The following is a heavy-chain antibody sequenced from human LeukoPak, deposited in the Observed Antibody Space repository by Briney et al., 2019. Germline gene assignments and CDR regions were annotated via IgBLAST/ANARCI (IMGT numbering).Heavy chain of an antibody. Sequence: HPGRSLRLSCAASGFSLSAYGVHWVRQAPGKGLEWVAVIWYDGTSKDYADSVKGRFTFSRDNSKNTLYLQMNSLTVEDTAVYYCARSQSSSLIDYWGQGTLVTVSS. CDR2: IWYDGTSK. CDR1: GFSLSAYG. J-gene: IGHJ4*02. D-gene: IGHD6-13*01. CDR3: ARSQSSSLIDY. V-gene: IGHV3-33*01.